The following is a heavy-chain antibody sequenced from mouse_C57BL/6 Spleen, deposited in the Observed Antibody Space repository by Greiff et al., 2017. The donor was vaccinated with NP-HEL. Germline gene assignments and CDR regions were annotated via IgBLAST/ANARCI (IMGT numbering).Heavy chain of an antibody. V-gene: IGHV1-39*01. D-gene: IGHD2-4*01. J-gene: IGHJ3*01. CDR3: AREIYYDYDAAWFAY. Sequence: VQLQQSGPELVKPGASVKISCKASGYSFTDYNMNWVKQSNGKSLEWIGVINPNYGTTSYNQKFKGKATLTVDQSSSTAYMQLNSLTSEDSAVYYCAREIYYDYDAAWFAYWGQGTLVTVSA. CDR2: INPNYGTT. CDR1: GYSFTDYN.